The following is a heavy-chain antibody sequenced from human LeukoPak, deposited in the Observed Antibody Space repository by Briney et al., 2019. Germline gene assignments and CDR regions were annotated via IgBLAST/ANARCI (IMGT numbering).Heavy chain of an antibody. Sequence: PSETLSLTCTVSGVSISSGGYYWSWLRQHPGKGLEWFGYIYTSGSTNYNPSLKSRVTISVDTSKNQFSLKLSSVTAADTAVYYCARSGGSSIAALHHYWGQGTLVTVSS. CDR2: IYTSGST. V-gene: IGHV4-61*08. CDR1: GVSISSGGYY. J-gene: IGHJ4*02. CDR3: ARSGGSSIAALHHY. D-gene: IGHD6-6*01.